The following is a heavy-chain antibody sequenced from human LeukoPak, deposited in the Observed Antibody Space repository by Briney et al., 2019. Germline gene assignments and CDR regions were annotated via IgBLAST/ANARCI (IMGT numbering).Heavy chain of an antibody. Sequence: SETLSLTCAVYGGSFSGYYWSWIRQPPGKGLEWIGYIYYSGSTNYNPSLKSRVTISVDTSKNQFSLKLSSVTAADTAVYYCARGRNWFDPWGQGTLVTVSS. CDR3: ARGRNWFDP. CDR1: GGSFSGYY. CDR2: IYYSGST. V-gene: IGHV4-59*01. J-gene: IGHJ5*02.